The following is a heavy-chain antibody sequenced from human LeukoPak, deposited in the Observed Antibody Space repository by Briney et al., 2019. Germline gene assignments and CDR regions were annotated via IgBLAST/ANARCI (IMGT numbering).Heavy chain of an antibody. CDR2: TYYRSKWSN. D-gene: IGHD1-26*01. V-gene: IGHV6-1*01. CDR1: GDSVSSNSAA. CDR3: ARIVGGAPDY. J-gene: IGHJ4*02. Sequence: SQTLSLTCAIYGDSVSSNSAAWNWIRQSPSRGLEWLGRTYYRSKWSNNYAISVKRRISINPDTSKDQFSLQLNSVTPEDTAIYYCARIVGGAPDYWGQGTLVTVSS.